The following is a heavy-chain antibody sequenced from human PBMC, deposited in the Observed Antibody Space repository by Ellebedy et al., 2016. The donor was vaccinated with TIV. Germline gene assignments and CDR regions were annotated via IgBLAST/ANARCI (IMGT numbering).Heavy chain of an antibody. Sequence: SETLSLTXAVYGGSFSGYYWSWIRQPPGKGLEWIGEINHSGSTNYNPSLKSRVTISVDTSKNQFSLKLSSVTAADTAVYYCARSLAYYYDSSGCDYWGQGTLVTVSS. D-gene: IGHD3-22*01. CDR2: INHSGST. J-gene: IGHJ4*02. V-gene: IGHV4-34*01. CDR1: GGSFSGYY. CDR3: ARSLAYYYDSSGCDY.